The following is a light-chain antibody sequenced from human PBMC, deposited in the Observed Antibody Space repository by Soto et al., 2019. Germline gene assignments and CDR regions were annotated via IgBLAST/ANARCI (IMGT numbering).Light chain of an antibody. V-gene: IGLV2-14*01. Sequence: QSVLTQPASVSGSPGQSVTISCTGPRSDIGDSNFISWYQHSPGKAPRLLIYEVNNRPSGVSRRFSGSKAGDTASLTISGLLDDDEADYFCASFRSGTILVFGSGTKVIV. CDR1: RSDIGDSNF. CDR2: EVN. CDR3: ASFRSGTILV. J-gene: IGLJ1*01.